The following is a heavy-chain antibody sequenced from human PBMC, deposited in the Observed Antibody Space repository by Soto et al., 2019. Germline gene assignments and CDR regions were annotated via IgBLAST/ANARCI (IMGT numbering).Heavy chain of an antibody. CDR1: GGSISSGGFS. Sequence: QLQLQESGSGLVKPSQTLSLTCAVSGGSISSGGFSWSWIRQPPGKGLEWIGYIYHSGSTYYNPSLNSRVTISVDRSKNQFSLILTSVTAADTAVYYCARPARRNGAFDIWGRGTMVTVSS. CDR2: IYHSGST. V-gene: IGHV4-30-2*01. J-gene: IGHJ3*02. CDR3: ARPARRNGAFDI.